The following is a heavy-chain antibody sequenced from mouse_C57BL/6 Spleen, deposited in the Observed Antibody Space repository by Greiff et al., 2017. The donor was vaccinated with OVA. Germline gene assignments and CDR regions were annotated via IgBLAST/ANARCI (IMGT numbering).Heavy chain of an antibody. J-gene: IGHJ2*01. CDR1: GYTFTDYN. CDR3: AGFYYFDY. V-gene: IGHV1-22*01. CDR2: INPNNGGT. Sequence: EVKLMESGPELVKPGASVKMSCKASGYTFTDYNMHWVKQSHGKSLEWIGYINPNNGGTSYNQKFKGKATLTVNKSSSTAYMELRSLTSEDSAVYYCAGFYYFDYWGQGTTLTVSS.